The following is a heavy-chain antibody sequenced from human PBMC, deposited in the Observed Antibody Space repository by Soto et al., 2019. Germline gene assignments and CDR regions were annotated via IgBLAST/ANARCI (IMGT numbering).Heavy chain of an antibody. CDR3: ARDRYCSSTSCYASGNWFDP. J-gene: IGHJ5*02. CDR1: GYTFTSYG. Sequence: VKVSCKASGYTFTSYGISWVRQAPGQGLEWMGWISAYNGNTNYAQKLQGRVTMTTDTSTSTAYMELRSLRSDDTAVYYCARDRYCSSTSCYASGNWFDPWGQGTLVTVSS. CDR2: ISAYNGNT. D-gene: IGHD2-2*01. V-gene: IGHV1-18*01.